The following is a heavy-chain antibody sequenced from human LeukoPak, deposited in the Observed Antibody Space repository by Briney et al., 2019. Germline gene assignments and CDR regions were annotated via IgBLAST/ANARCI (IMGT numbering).Heavy chain of an antibody. CDR1: GGSISSNSYY. V-gene: IGHV4-39*07. J-gene: IGHJ4*02. CDR2: IYYSGST. D-gene: IGHD2-15*01. CDR3: ARALNPLPGTYYFDY. Sequence: SETLSLTCTVSGGSISSNSYYWGWIRQPPGKGLEWIGNIYYSGSTYYNPSLESRVTISVDTSKNQFSLRLSSVTAADTAVYYCARALNPLPGTYYFDYWGQGTLVTVSS.